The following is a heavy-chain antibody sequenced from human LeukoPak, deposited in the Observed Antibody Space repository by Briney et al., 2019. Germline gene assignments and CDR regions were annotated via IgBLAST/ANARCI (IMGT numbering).Heavy chain of an antibody. CDR2: VPYDGRNK. D-gene: IGHD3-22*01. Sequence: GGSLRLSCAASGFTFSSSGMHWVRQAPGKGLEWVAVVPYDGRNKYYADSVKGRFTISRDNSKSTLYLQMNSLRAEDTAVYYCAKVFPYYYDSSGYYAAFDIWGQGTMVTVSS. V-gene: IGHV3-30*18. CDR3: AKVFPYYYDSSGYYAAFDI. J-gene: IGHJ3*02. CDR1: GFTFSSSG.